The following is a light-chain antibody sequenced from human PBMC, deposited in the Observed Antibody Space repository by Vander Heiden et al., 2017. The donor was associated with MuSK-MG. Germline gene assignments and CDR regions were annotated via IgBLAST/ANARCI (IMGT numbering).Light chain of an antibody. V-gene: IGKV1-9*01. CDR1: QGISSY. J-gene: IGKJ3*01. CDR2: AAS. CDR3: QRLNSYLFT. Sequence: IQLTQSPSSLSASVRDRVTITCRASQGISSYLAWYQQKPGKAPKLLIYAASTLQSGVPSRFSGSGSGTDFTLTISSLHPEDFATYYCQRLNSYLFTFGHGTKVDIK.